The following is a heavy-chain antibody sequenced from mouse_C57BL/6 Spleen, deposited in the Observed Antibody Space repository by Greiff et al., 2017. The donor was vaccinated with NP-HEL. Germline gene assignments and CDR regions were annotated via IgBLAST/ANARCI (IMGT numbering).Heavy chain of an antibody. CDR1: GYTFTSYW. CDR2: IDPNSGGT. D-gene: IGHD1-1*01. J-gene: IGHJ3*01. CDR3: ARERVYGNIYEFAY. V-gene: IGHV1-72*01. Sequence: VQLQQPGAELVKPGASVKLSCKASGYTFTSYWMHWVKQRPGRGLEWIGRIDPNSGGTKYNEKFKSKATLTVDKPSSTAYMHLSSLTSEDSAVYYCARERVYGNIYEFAYWGQGTLVTVSA.